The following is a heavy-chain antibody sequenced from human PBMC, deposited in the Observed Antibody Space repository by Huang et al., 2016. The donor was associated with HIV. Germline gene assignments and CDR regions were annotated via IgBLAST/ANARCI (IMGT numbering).Heavy chain of an antibody. CDR3: ARLTSGWYQDY. V-gene: IGHV1-8*01. CDR1: GYIFSNYD. D-gene: IGHD6-19*01. Sequence: QVQLMQSGPEVKKPGASVKVSCQTSGYIFSNYDINWVRQAPGQGLQWMGWQKPNRGKTAYGQNFQGRVTLTRSTSTGAAYMVLNSLTSQDTAVYYCARLTSGWYQDYWGQGTLVTVSS. CDR2: QKPNRGKT. J-gene: IGHJ4*02.